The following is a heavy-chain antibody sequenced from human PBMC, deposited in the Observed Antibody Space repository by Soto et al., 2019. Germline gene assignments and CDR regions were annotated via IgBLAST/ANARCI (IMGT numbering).Heavy chain of an antibody. D-gene: IGHD2-21*02. J-gene: IGHJ4*02. V-gene: IGHV3-53*01. CDR3: ARDSPYGGYSEGF. Sequence: GDLILYCAASGFTVNNNYMTWVRQAPGKGLEWVSVISSGGTIYYADSVKGRFTISRDNSKNTLYLQMNSLRAEDTAMYYCARDSPYGGYSEGFWGQGTLVTVSS. CDR1: GFTVNNNY. CDR2: ISSGGTI.